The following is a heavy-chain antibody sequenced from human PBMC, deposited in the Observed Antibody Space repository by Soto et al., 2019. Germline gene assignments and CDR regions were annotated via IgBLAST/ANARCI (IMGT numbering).Heavy chain of an antibody. Sequence: GGSLRLSCEASGFTFSGYGMHWVRQAPGKGLEWVAVISYYGTNEYYEDSVKGRFTISRDNSKNTLYLQMNSLRIEDTAVYLCAKEAHSGRYSLEYWGQGSQGTVS. J-gene: IGHJ4*02. CDR3: AKEAHSGRYSLEY. CDR1: GFTFSGYG. V-gene: IGHV3-30*18. CDR2: ISYYGTNE. D-gene: IGHD1-26*01.